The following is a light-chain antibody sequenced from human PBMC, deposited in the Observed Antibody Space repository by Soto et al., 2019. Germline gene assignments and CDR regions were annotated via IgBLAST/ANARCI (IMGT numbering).Light chain of an antibody. J-gene: IGKJ1*01. CDR2: KSS. Sequence: IQMTQSPSTLSGSLGEILTIACRASQSISRWFAWYQQKPGKAPKLLIYKSSSLESGVPSRFSGSGSGTEFTLTISSLQPDDFATYYCQQYSSYWTFGQGTKVDI. CDR3: QQYSSYWT. CDR1: QSISRW. V-gene: IGKV1-5*03.